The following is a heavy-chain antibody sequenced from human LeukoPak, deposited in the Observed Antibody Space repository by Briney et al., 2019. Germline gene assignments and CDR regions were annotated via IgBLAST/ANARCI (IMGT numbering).Heavy chain of an antibody. V-gene: IGHV4-38-2*01. D-gene: IGHD2-2*01. J-gene: IGHJ4*02. CDR1: GYSISSGYC. CDR3: ARLGDIVVVPAVYFDY. CDR2: IYHSGST. Sequence: SETLSLTCAVSGYSISSGYCWGWIRQPPGKGLEWIGSIYHSGSTYYNPSLKSRVTISVDTSKNQFSLKLSSVTAADTAVYYCARLGDIVVVPAVYFDYWGQGTLVTVSS.